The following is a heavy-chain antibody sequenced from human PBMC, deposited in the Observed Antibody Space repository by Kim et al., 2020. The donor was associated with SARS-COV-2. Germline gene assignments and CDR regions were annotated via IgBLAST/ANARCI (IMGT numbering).Heavy chain of an antibody. D-gene: IGHD3-22*01. CDR1: GFTFSSYS. CDR2: ISSSSSYI. CDR3: ARDSGRLRVITMIEGTFDY. V-gene: IGHV3-21*01. J-gene: IGHJ4*02. Sequence: GGSLRLSCAASGFTFSSYSMNWVRQAPGKGLEWVSSISSSSSYIYYADSVKGRFTISRDNAKNSLYLQMNSLRAEDTAVYYCARDSGRLRVITMIEGTFDYWGQGTLVTVSS.